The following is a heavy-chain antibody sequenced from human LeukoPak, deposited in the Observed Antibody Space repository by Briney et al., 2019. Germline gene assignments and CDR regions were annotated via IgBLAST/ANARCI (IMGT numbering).Heavy chain of an antibody. V-gene: IGHV4-39*01. D-gene: IGHD6-13*01. CDR1: GGSISSSTYY. Sequence: KPSETLSLTSTVSGGSISSSTYYWGWIRQPPGKGLEWIGSIYYSGSTYYNPSLKSRVTISEDTSKNQFSLKLSSVTAADTAVYYCASSPKIAGHIYYYHYYMDVWGKGTTITVSS. J-gene: IGHJ6*03. CDR2: IYYSGST. CDR3: ASSPKIAGHIYYYHYYMDV.